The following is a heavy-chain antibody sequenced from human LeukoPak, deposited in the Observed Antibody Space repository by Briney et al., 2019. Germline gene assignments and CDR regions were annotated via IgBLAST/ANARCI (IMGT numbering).Heavy chain of an antibody. J-gene: IGHJ4*02. CDR3: ARDSAPDIVVVVAADGIDY. CDR1: GFTFSSYS. Sequence: KSGGSLRLSCAASGFTFSSYSMNWVRQAPGKGLEWVSSISSSSSYIYYADSVKGRFTISRDNAKNSLYLQMNSLRAEDTAVYYCARDSAPDIVVVVAADGIDYWGQGTLVTVSS. V-gene: IGHV3-21*01. D-gene: IGHD2-15*01. CDR2: ISSSSSYI.